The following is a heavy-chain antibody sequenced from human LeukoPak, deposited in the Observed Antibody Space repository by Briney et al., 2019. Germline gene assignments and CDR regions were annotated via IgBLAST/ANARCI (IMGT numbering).Heavy chain of an antibody. V-gene: IGHV4-39*01. J-gene: IGHJ4*02. D-gene: IGHD2-2*01. CDR3: ARLGVPAALFDY. Sequence: SQTLSLTCTVSGGSISSSSYYWGWIRQPPGKGLEWIGSIYYSGSTYYNPSLKSRVTISVDTSKNQFSLKLSSVTAADTAVYYCARLGVPAALFDYWGQGTLVTVSS. CDR1: GGSISSSSYY. CDR2: IYYSGST.